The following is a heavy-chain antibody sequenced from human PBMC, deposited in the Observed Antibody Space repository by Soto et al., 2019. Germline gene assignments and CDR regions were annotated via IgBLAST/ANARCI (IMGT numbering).Heavy chain of an antibody. CDR2: ISAYNGNT. CDR3: ARDEQQLVRGWFEP. CDR1: GYTFTSYG. D-gene: IGHD6-13*01. Sequence: ASVKVSCKASGYTFTSYGISWVRQAPGQGLEWMGWISAYNGNTNYAQKLQGRVTMTTDTSTSTAYMELRSLRSDDTAVYYCARDEQQLVRGWFEPWGQGTLVTVSS. V-gene: IGHV1-18*01. J-gene: IGHJ5*02.